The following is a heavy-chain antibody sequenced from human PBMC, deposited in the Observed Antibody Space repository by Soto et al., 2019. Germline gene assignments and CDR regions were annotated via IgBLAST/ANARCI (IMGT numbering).Heavy chain of an antibody. D-gene: IGHD3-22*01. V-gene: IGHV1-69*12. Sequence: QVQLVQSGAEVKKPGSSVKVSCKASGGPFSSYAISWVRQAPLQGLEWMGGFIPIFGTASYALNFQGRVTITAAESTSTAYMELSSLRSEDTALYYCAGHSSGVPGYYYGMDVWGQGTTVTVTS. CDR3: AGHSSGVPGYYYGMDV. CDR2: FIPIFGTA. CDR1: GGPFSSYA. J-gene: IGHJ6*02.